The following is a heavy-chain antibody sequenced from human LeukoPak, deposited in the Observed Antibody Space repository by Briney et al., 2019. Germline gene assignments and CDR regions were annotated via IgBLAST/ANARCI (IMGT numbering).Heavy chain of an antibody. Sequence: GGSLRLSCAASGFTFSNYAMSWVRQAPGKGLEWVSAISGSGGSTYYADSVKSRFTISRDNSKKILYLQMNSLRAEDTAVYYCGKEVERHFDLKYWGQGTLVTVSS. CDR1: GFTFSNYA. CDR3: GKEVERHFDLKY. J-gene: IGHJ4*02. V-gene: IGHV3-23*01. CDR2: ISGSGGST.